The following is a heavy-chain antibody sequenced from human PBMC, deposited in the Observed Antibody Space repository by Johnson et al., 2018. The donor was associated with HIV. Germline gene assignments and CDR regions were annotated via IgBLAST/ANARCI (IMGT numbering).Heavy chain of an antibody. CDR1: GFTFSNYG. J-gene: IGHJ3*01. V-gene: IGHV3-48*04. Sequence: VQLVESGGGLVQPGGSLRLSCAASGFTFSNYGMHWVRQAPGKGLEWVSYISRSGSSIYYADSVKGRFTIFRDNAKNSLFLEMKSLRTEDTAVYYCAREEDGYSSSWYGSTFDVWGQGTMVTVSS. CDR2: ISRSGSSI. CDR3: AREEDGYSSSWYGSTFDV. D-gene: IGHD6-13*01.